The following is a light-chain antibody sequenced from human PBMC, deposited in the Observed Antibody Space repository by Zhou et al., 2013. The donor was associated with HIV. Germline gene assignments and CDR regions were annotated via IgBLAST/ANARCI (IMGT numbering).Light chain of an antibody. CDR3: QQYGRSPGTT. CDR1: QSVSSSY. J-gene: IGKJ5*01. V-gene: IGKV3-20*01. Sequence: EIVLTQSPGTLSLSPGERATLSCRASQSVSSSYLAWYQQKPGQSPRLLIYGTSSRATGIPDRFSGGGSGTDFTLTISRLEPEDFAVYYCQQYGRSPGTTFGQGDTTG. CDR2: GTS.